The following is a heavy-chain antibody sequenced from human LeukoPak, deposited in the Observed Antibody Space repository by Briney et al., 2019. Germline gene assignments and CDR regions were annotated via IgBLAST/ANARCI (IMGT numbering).Heavy chain of an antibody. CDR2: INPNTGNP. Sequence: ASVKVSCKASGYTFTSYAMNWVRQAPGQGLEWMGWINPNTGNPTYAQGFTGRFVFSLDTSVSTTYLQISSLKAEDTAVYYCARAYQRLGGLSFSDQWGQGTLVSVSS. CDR1: GYTFTSYA. V-gene: IGHV7-4-1*02. J-gene: IGHJ5*02. CDR3: ARAYQRLGGLSFSDQ. D-gene: IGHD3-16*02.